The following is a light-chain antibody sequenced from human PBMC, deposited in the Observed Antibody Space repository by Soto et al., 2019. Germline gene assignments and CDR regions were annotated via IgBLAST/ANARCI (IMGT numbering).Light chain of an antibody. CDR3: QHRSNFSRT. V-gene: IGKV3-11*01. Sequence: DIVLTQSPATLSLSPGERATLSCRASQSVVSSLAWYQQKPGQAPILLIYDASNRATGIPDRFSGSWSGTDFTLTISSLEPADFAVYYFQHRSNFSRTFGQGTKLEIK. CDR1: QSVVSS. CDR2: DAS. J-gene: IGKJ2*01.